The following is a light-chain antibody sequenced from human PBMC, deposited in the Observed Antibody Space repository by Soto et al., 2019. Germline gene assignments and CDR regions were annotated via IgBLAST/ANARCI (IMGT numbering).Light chain of an antibody. CDR3: QQYGSSSWT. V-gene: IGKV3-20*01. Sequence: EIVLTQSPGTLSLSPGERATLSCRASQSVGSNYLAWYQQRPGQAPRLLIYGASSRATGIPDRFSGSGSGTEFTLTISRLEPEDFAVYYCQQYGSSSWTFGQGTKVDIK. J-gene: IGKJ1*01. CDR1: QSVGSNY. CDR2: GAS.